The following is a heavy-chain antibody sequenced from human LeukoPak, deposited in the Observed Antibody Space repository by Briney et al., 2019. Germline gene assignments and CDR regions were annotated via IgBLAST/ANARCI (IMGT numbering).Heavy chain of an antibody. D-gene: IGHD2-21*01. CDR1: GGSFSGYY. CDR3: ARVSIPIPYYYYGMDV. CDR2: INHSGST. Sequence: SETLSLTCAVYGGSFSGYYWSWIRQPLGKGLEWIGEINHSGSTNYNPSLKSRVTISVDTSKNQFSLKLSSVTAADTAVYYCARVSIPIPYYYYGMDVWGQGTTVTVSS. J-gene: IGHJ6*02. V-gene: IGHV4-34*01.